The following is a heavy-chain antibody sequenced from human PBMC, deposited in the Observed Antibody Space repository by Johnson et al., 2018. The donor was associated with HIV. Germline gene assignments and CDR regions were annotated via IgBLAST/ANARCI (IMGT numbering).Heavy chain of an antibody. CDR2: IYSGGST. Sequence: VQLVESGGGLVKPGGSLRLSCAASGFSVSTSYMTWVRQAPQKGLEWVSIIYSGGSTYYADSGKGRFTISRDNSKNTLYLQMISLRAEDTAVYYCARQFRSVGAPYAFDIWGQGTMVTISS. V-gene: IGHV3-66*04. J-gene: IGHJ3*02. CDR3: ARQFRSVGAPYAFDI. D-gene: IGHD1-26*01. CDR1: GFSVSTSY.